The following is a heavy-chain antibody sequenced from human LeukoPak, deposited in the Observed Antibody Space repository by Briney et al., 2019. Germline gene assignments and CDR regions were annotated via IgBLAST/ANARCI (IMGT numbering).Heavy chain of an antibody. CDR1: GGSISRGSYY. Sequence: PSQTLSLTCTVSGGSISRGSYYWSWIRQPAGKGLEWIGRIYTSGSTNYNPSLKSRVTISVDTSKNQFSLKLSSVTAADTAVYYCARAGKYYDFWSAQFDYWGQGTLVTVSS. CDR2: IYTSGST. D-gene: IGHD3-3*01. J-gene: IGHJ4*02. CDR3: ARAGKYYDFWSAQFDY. V-gene: IGHV4-61*02.